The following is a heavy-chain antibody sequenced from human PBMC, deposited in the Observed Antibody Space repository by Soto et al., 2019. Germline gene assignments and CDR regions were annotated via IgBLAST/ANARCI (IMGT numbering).Heavy chain of an antibody. CDR3: AGKQWEPSGNYYFDY. D-gene: IGHD1-26*01. V-gene: IGHV3-11*06. J-gene: IGHJ4*02. Sequence: QVQLVESGGGLVKPGGSLGLSCATSGFTFSDYYMSWVRQAPGKGLEWVSYISSSSTYTNYADSVKGRFTISRDNAKNSLYLQMNSLRAEDTAVYYCAGKQWEPSGNYYFDYWGQGTLVTVSS. CDR2: ISSSSTYT. CDR1: GFTFSDYY.